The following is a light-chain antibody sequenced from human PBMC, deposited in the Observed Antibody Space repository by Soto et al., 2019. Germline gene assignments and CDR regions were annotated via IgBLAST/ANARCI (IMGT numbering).Light chain of an antibody. J-gene: IGKJ1*01. Sequence: DIVLTQSPLSLTVTPGEAASISCTSSESLLHRNGNTLLDWYLQKPGQSPQLLIYLVSRRASGVPARFSGGGSATDFTLKITRVEAEDVGVYYCMQGQRTPRTFGQGTKVEIK. CDR2: LVS. V-gene: IGKV2-28*01. CDR3: MQGQRTPRT. CDR1: ESLLHRNGNTL.